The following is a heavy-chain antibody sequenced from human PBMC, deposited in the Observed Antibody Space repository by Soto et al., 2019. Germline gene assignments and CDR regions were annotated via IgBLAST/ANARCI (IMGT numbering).Heavy chain of an antibody. V-gene: IGHV4-31*03. D-gene: IGHD3-10*01. CDR3: ARDYYYGTRSENWCEH. J-gene: IGHJ5*02. CDR1: GGSISSGGYY. Sequence: SETRSLTCTVSGGSISSGGYYWSWILHHPGKGLEWIGYIYYSVSTYYNPSLKSRVTISVDTSKNHFSLKLSSVTAADTAMYYCARDYYYGTRSENWCEHWGQGTLVSVSS. CDR2: IYYSVST.